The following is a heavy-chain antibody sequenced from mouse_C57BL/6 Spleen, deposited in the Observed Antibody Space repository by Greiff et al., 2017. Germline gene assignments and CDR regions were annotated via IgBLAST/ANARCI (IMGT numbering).Heavy chain of an antibody. V-gene: IGHV1-81*01. CDR2: IYPRSGNT. CDR1: GYTFTSYG. CDR3: ARSGIVTIPYWYFDV. Sequence: QVHVKQSGAELARPGASVKLSCKASGYTFTSYGISWVKQRTGQGLEWIGEIYPRSGNTYYNEKFKGKATLTADKSSSTAYMELRSLTSEDSAVYFCARSGIVTIPYWYFDVWGTGTTVTVSS. J-gene: IGHJ1*03. D-gene: IGHD2-5*01.